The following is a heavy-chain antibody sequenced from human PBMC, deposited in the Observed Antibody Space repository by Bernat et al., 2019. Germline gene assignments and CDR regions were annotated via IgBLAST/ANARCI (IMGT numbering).Heavy chain of an antibody. D-gene: IGHD3-22*01. J-gene: IGHJ4*02. CDR1: GFTFSSYA. V-gene: IGHV3-30-3*01. CDR2: ISYDGSNK. CDR3: ATDLYYDSSGYYYWGYYFDY. Sequence: QVQLVESGGGAVQPGRSLRLSCAASGFTFSSYAMHWVRQAPGKGLEWVAVISYDGSNKHYADSVKGRFTISRDNSKNTLYLQMNSLRAEDTAVYYCATDLYYDSSGYYYWGYYFDYWGQGTLVTVSS.